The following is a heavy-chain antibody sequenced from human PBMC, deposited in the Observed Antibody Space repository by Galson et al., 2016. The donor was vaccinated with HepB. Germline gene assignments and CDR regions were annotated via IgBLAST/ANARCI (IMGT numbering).Heavy chain of an antibody. Sequence: SLRLSCAASGFFFSGRAMSWVRQAPGKGLEWVSGINRYGATTGYAASVKGRLTISRDNSNNTLYLQMNSLTTEDTAVYYCARDDYSGGRGSPDYWGQGTPVTVSS. CDR2: INRYGATT. J-gene: IGHJ4*02. D-gene: IGHD4/OR15-4a*01. CDR3: ARDDYSGGRGSPDY. CDR1: GFFFSGRA. V-gene: IGHV3-23*01.